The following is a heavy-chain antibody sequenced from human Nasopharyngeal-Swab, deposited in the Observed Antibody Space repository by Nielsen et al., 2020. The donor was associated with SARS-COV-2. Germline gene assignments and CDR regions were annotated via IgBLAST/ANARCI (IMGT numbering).Heavy chain of an antibody. J-gene: IGHJ6*02. D-gene: IGHD3-22*01. CDR1: GFTFSSYA. CDR2: ISGSGGST. CDR3: AKDHYYDSSGFFSNYYYYGMDV. V-gene: IGHV3-23*01. Sequence: GGSLRLSCAASGFTFSSYAMSWVRQAPGKGLEWVSAISGSGGSTYYADSVKGRFTIPRDNSKNTLYLQLNSLRAEDTAVYYCAKDHYYDSSGFFSNYYYYGMDVWGQGTTVTVSS.